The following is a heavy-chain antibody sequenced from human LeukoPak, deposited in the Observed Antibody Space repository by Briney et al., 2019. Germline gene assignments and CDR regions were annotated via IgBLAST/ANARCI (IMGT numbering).Heavy chain of an antibody. CDR3: ARVRAATDADHFYYLMDV. V-gene: IGHV1-69*06. J-gene: IGHJ6*03. CDR2: IIPVFAKT. D-gene: IGHD6-13*01. CDR1: GGTFSSYA. Sequence: SVKVSCKASGGTFSSYAISWVRQAPGQGLGWMGGIIPVFAKTDYAQKFQGRVTFTADTSTSTAYMELYSLRSEDTAVYYCARVRAATDADHFYYLMDVWGKGTTVTVSS.